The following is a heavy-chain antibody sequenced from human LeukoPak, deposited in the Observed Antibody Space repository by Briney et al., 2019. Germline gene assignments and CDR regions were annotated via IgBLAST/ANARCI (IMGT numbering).Heavy chain of an antibody. CDR2: IIPIFGAA. CDR3: AFVLRGYSGYDLVKRLDY. J-gene: IGHJ4*02. V-gene: IGHV1-69*13. D-gene: IGHD5-12*01. CDR1: GGTFSSYA. Sequence: SVKVSCKASGGTFSSYAISWVRQAPGQGLEWMGGIIPIFGAANYAQKFQGRVTITADESTSTAYMELSSLRSEDTAVYYCAFVLRGYSGYDLVKRLDYWGQGTLVTVSS.